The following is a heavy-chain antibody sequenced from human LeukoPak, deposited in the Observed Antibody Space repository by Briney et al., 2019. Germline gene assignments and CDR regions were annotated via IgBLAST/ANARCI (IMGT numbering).Heavy chain of an antibody. CDR1: GGTFSSYA. D-gene: IGHD1-26*01. CDR3: ASSPENIVGATSGVSPNWFDP. CDR2: IIPIFGTA. V-gene: IGHV1-69*13. Sequence: ASVKVSCKASGGTFSSYAISWVRQAPGQGLEWMGGIIPIFGTANYAQKFQGRVTITADESTSTAYMELSSLRSEDTAVYYCASSPENIVGATSGVSPNWFDPWGQGTLVTVSS. J-gene: IGHJ5*02.